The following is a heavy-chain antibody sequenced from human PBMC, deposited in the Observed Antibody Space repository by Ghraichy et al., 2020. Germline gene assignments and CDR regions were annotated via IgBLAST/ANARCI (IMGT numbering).Heavy chain of an antibody. J-gene: IGHJ4*02. V-gene: IGHV3-21*01. Sequence: GGSLRLSCVASGFTFSSYSMNWVRQAPGKGLEWVSSITSSSSYIYYEDSVKGRFTISRDNAKNSLYLQMNSLRAEDTAVYYCASWAICSGGNCHGSGLYWGQGTLVTVSS. D-gene: IGHD2-15*01. CDR1: GFTFSSYS. CDR3: ASWAICSGGNCHGSGLY. CDR2: ITSSSSYI.